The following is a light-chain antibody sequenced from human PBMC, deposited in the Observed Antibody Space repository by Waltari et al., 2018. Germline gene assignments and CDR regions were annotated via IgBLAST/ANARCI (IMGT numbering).Light chain of an antibody. CDR3: AVWDDSLNGWV. V-gene: IGLV1-44*01. CDR1: SSHLGSNG. J-gene: IGLJ3*02. Sequence: QSVLTQPPSASGTPGQRVTPSCSASSSHLGSNGVDWYQQLPGTAPKLPIYSNNQRPSGVPDRFSGSKSGISASLAISGLQSNDEADYYCAVWDDSLNGWVFGGGTKLTVL. CDR2: SNN.